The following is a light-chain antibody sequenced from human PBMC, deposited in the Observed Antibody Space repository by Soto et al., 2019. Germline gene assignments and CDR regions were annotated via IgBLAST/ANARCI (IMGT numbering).Light chain of an antibody. CDR3: LQYNSHSWT. J-gene: IGKJ1*01. CDR2: KAS. V-gene: IGKV1-5*03. CDR1: QSISSW. Sequence: DIQMTQSPSTLSASVGDRVTITCRASQSISSWLAWYQHKPGKAPKLLIYKASSLESGVPSRFIGSGSGTEFTLTISTLQPEDFASYYCLQYNSHSWTFGQETKVEMK.